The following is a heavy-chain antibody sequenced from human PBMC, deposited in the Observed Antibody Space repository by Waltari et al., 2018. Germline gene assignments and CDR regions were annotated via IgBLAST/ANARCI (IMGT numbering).Heavy chain of an antibody. D-gene: IGHD1-26*01. Sequence: QVQLQESGPGLVKPSGTLSLTCAVSGGSISSSNWWSWVSQPPGKGLEWIGEIYHSGSTNYNPSLKSRVTISVDKSKNQFALKLSSVTAAVTAVYYCARSVRWEPQPFDYWGQGTLVTVSS. CDR1: GGSISSSNW. CDR3: ARSVRWEPQPFDY. V-gene: IGHV4-4*02. CDR2: IYHSGST. J-gene: IGHJ4*02.